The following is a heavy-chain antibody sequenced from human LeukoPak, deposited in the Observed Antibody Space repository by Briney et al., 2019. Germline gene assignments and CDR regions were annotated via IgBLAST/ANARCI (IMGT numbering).Heavy chain of an antibody. V-gene: IGHV3-48*03. Sequence: GGSLRLSCAASGFTFSSYEMNWVRQAPGKGLEWVSYISSSGSTIYYADSVKGRFTISRDNAKNSLYLQMNSLRAEDTAVYYCARSKRGSGSYYTNWFDPWGQGTLVTVSS. CDR3: ARSKRGSGSYYTNWFDP. D-gene: IGHD3-10*01. J-gene: IGHJ5*02. CDR2: ISSSGSTI. CDR1: GFTFSSYE.